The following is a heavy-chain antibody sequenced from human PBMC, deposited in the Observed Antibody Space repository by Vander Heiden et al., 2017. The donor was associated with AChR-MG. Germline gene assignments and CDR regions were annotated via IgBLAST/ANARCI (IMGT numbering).Heavy chain of an antibody. V-gene: IGHV5-51*01. CDR1: GYSVANCW. D-gene: IGHD3-22*01. J-gene: IGHJ4*02. Sequence: ELQLVQSGAEVKKPRESLKISCQGSGYSVANCWIGWGRQMPGKGLEWMGIIKPRDSEARYPPSFQGQVTFSADVSISTAYLQWTNLKASDTAMYFCARLDSGGFYYVYYWGQGTLITVSS. CDR2: IKPRDSEA. CDR3: ARLDSGGFYYVYY.